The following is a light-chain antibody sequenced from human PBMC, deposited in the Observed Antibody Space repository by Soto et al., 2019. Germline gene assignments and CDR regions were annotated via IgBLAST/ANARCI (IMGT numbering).Light chain of an antibody. V-gene: IGLV2-8*01. CDR3: AAWDDSLNGPV. CDR2: EVT. J-gene: IGLJ1*01. Sequence: QSVLTQPPSASGSPGQSVTISCTGTTSDIGAYNYVSWYQQRPGKAPKLIIYEVTRRPSGVPDRIFGSKSYTTASLTVSGLQAEDEADYYCAAWDDSLNGPVFGTGTKVT. CDR1: TSDIGAYNY.